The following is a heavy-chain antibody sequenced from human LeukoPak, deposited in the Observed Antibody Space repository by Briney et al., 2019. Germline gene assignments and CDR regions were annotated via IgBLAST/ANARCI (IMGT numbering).Heavy chain of an antibody. CDR3: ARGAFRDYDILTGYYSY. D-gene: IGHD3-9*01. V-gene: IGHV3-23*01. CDR2: ISTTGGYT. J-gene: IGHJ4*02. Sequence: GGSLRLSCVGSGFSFSTYDMGWVRQTPGKGLEWVSAISTTGGYTEDADSVKGRFTISRDNSQNTLFLQMHSLRADDTAVYYCARGAFRDYDILTGYYSYWGQGTLVTVSS. CDR1: GFSFSTYD.